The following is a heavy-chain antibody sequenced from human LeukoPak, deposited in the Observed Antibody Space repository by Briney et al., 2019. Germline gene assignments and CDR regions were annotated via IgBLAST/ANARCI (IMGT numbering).Heavy chain of an antibody. CDR2: MNPNSGNT. V-gene: IGHV1-8*01. CDR3: ARGVVSGYSLDY. CDR1: GYTFTSYD. D-gene: IGHD3-22*01. Sequence: ASVKVSCKASGYTFTSYDINLVRQATGQGLEWMGWMNPNSGNTGYAQKFQGRVTMTRNTSISTAYMELSSLRSEDTAVYYCARGVVSGYSLDYWGQGTLVTVSS. J-gene: IGHJ4*02.